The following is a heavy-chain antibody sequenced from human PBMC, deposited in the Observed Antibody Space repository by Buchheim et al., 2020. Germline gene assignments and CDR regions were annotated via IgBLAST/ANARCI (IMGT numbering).Heavy chain of an antibody. Sequence: EVQLVESGGGLVQPGGSLRLSCAASGFAFSSFWMHWVRQVPGKGLVWLSRVQSDGRRTDYADSVKGRFTISRDNAENTLYLQMDSLRAEDTGVYYCTRSTYGGSLKDTWGQGTL. D-gene: IGHD1-26*01. J-gene: IGHJ5*02. CDR1: GFAFSSFW. CDR2: VQSDGRRT. CDR3: TRSTYGGSLKDT. V-gene: IGHV3-74*01.